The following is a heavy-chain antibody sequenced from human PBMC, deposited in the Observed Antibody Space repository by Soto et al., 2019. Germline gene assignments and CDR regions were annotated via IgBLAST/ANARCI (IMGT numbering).Heavy chain of an antibody. V-gene: IGHV3-23*01. CDR2: ITGSGGTT. J-gene: IGHJ6*02. CDR1: GFTFSSYA. CDR3: VKECIHLWLRGGMDV. Sequence: EVQLLESGGGLVQPGGSLRLSCAASGFTFSSYAMTWVRQAPGKGLEWVSAITGSGGTTYYADSVKGRFTISRDNSKNTLYLQMNSLRADDTAVYYCVKECIHLWLRGGMDVWGQGTTVTVSS. D-gene: IGHD5-18*01.